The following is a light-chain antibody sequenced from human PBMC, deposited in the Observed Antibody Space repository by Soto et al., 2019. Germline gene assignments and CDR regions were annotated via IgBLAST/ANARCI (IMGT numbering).Light chain of an antibody. CDR1: QYISTY. CDR2: AAS. J-gene: IGKJ4*01. CDR3: QQANSFPLT. V-gene: IGKV1-12*01. Sequence: PMAPSPSSPSSSVKDRVTITFRASQYISTYLNWYQQKPGKAPKLLIYAASSLQSGVPSRFSGSGSGTDFTLTISSLQPEDFATYYCQQANSFPLTFGGGTKVDIK.